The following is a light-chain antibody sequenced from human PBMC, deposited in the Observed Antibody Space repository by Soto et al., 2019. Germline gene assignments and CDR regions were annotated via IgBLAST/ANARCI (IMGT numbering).Light chain of an antibody. J-gene: IGKJ1*01. CDR2: GAS. CDR1: QSVGSN. CDR3: QQYYNWPRT. V-gene: IGKV3-15*01. Sequence: EIVMTQSPATLSVSPGERATLSCSASQSVGSNLAWYQHKPGQAPRLLVYGASTRESGIPEMFSGSGAGPDCTRGISSLQSEDFSVYYCQQYYNWPRTFGQGTQVDIK.